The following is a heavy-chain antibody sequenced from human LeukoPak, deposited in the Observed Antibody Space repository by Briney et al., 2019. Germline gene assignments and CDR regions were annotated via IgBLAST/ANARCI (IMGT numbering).Heavy chain of an antibody. J-gene: IGHJ6*03. V-gene: IGHV4-39*01. Sequence: PSETLSLTCTVSGGSISSGTYYWGWIRQPPGKGLEWIGSIYYSGSTYYHPSLKSRVTISVDTSKNQFSLKLSSVTAADTALYYCARRLSYYYYMDVWGKGTTVTVSS. CDR1: GGSISSGTYY. D-gene: IGHD3-16*01. CDR2: IYYSGST. CDR3: ARRLSYYYYMDV.